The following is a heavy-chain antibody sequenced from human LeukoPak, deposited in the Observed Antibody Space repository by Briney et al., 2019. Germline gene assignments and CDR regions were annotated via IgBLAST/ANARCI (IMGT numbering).Heavy chain of an antibody. V-gene: IGHV1-69*04. CDR3: ASHYYYGSGSYDNWFDP. D-gene: IGHD3-10*01. J-gene: IGHJ5*02. CDR2: IIPIDGIT. Sequence: ASVKVSCKASGGTFSSYVISWVRRAPGQGLEWMGRIIPIDGITNYAQKFQGRVTITADKSTSTAYMELSSLRSEDTAVYYCASHYYYGSGSYDNWFDPWGQGTLVTVSS. CDR1: GGTFSSYV.